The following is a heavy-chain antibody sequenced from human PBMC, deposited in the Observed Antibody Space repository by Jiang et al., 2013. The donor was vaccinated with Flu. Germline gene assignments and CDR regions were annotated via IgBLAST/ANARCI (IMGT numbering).Heavy chain of an antibody. V-gene: IGHV4-39*01. J-gene: IGHJ4*02. CDR1: GGSISSSSYY. CDR2: IYYSGST. CDR3: ARLGGWYYFDY. Sequence: GLVKPSETLSLTCTVSGGSISSSSYYWGWIRQPPGKGLEWIGSIYYSGSTYYNPSLKSRVTISVDTSKNQFSLKLSSVTAADTAVYYCARLGGWYYFDYWGQGTLVTVSS. D-gene: IGHD6-19*01.